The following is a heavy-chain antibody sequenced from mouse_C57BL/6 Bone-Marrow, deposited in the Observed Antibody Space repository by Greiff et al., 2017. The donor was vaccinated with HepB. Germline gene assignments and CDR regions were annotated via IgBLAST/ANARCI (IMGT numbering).Heavy chain of an antibody. Sequence: QVQLKESGPGLVQPSQSLPITCTVSGFSLTSYGVHWVRQSPGKGLEWLGVIWRGGSTDYNAAFMSRLSITKDNSKSQVFFKMNSLQADDTAIYYCAKKGGNYYAMDYWGQGTSVTVSS. V-gene: IGHV2-5*01. CDR2: IWRGGST. CDR1: GFSLTSYG. CDR3: AKKGGNYYAMDY. J-gene: IGHJ4*01.